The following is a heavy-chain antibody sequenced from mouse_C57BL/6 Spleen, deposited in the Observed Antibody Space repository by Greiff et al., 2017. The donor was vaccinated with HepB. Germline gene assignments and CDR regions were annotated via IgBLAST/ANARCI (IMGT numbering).Heavy chain of an antibody. D-gene: IGHD1-1*01. V-gene: IGHV1-61*01. CDR1: GYTFTSYW. CDR3: ARNYGSYFDY. J-gene: IGHJ2*01. CDR2: IYPSDSET. Sequence: QVQLQQPGAELVRPGSSVKLSCKASGYTFTSYWMDWVKQRPGQGLEWIGNIYPSDSETHYNQKFKDKATLNVDKSSSTAYMQLSSLTSEDSAVYYCARNYGSYFDYWGQGTTLTVSS.